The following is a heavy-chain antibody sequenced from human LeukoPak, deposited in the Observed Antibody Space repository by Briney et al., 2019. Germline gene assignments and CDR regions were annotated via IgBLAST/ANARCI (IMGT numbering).Heavy chain of an antibody. D-gene: IGHD6-19*01. V-gene: IGHV4-59*08. Sequence: PSETLSLTCTVSGDSIRSDYWSWIRQPPGKGLEWIGYVYYSGSTQYNPSLKSRVTISIGTSKKQFSLRLSSVTAADTAVYYCARGINGAKWLVPYYFDYWGHGTLVTVSS. CDR1: GDSIRSDY. J-gene: IGHJ4*01. CDR3: ARGINGAKWLVPYYFDY. CDR2: VYYSGST.